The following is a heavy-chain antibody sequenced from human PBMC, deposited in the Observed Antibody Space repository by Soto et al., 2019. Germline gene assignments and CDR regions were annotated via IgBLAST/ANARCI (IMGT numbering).Heavy chain of an antibody. CDR1: GFTVSSNY. V-gene: IGHV3-53*01. Sequence: EVQLVESGGGLIQPGGSLRLSCAASGFTVSSNYMTWVRQAPGEGLEWLSVIYGGETTHYADSVKGRFTLSRDKSKNTVDLQMNRLRDEDTAVYYCARGWQLDPIDYWGQGTLVTVSS. J-gene: IGHJ4*02. CDR2: IYGGETT. CDR3: ARGWQLDPIDY. D-gene: IGHD6-13*01.